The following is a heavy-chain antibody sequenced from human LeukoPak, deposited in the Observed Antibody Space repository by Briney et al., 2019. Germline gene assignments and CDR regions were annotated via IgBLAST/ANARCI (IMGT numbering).Heavy chain of an antibody. Sequence: GGSLRLSCAASGFTSNYFWMHWVRQVPGKGLVWVSGINNDATATYYADSVKGRFTISRDNAKNTVYLQMNGLRAEDTTVYYCATVSEYWGQGTLVTVSS. J-gene: IGHJ4*02. CDR1: GFTSNYFW. V-gene: IGHV3-74*01. CDR2: INNDATAT. CDR3: ATVSEY.